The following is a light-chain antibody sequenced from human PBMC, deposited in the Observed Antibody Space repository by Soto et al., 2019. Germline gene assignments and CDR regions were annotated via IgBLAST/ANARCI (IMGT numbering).Light chain of an antibody. CDR3: QQYYSTPGVT. CDR2: WAS. V-gene: IGKV4-1*01. CDR1: QSVLYSSNNKNY. J-gene: IGKJ3*01. Sequence: DIVMTQSPDSLAVSLGEXATINCKSSQSVLYSSNNKNYLAWYQQKPGQPPKLLIYWASTRESGVPDRFSGSGSGTDFTLTISSLQDEDVAVYYCQQYYSTPGVTFGPGTKVDIK.